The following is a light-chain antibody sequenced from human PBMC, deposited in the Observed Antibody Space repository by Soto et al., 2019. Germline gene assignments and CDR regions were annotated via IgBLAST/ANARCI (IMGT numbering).Light chain of an antibody. V-gene: IGLV2-14*01. CDR1: SSDVGGYNY. Sequence: QSALTQPASVSGSPGQSITISCTGTSSDVGGYNYVSWYQQRPGKAPKVMIYDVSNRPSGVSNRFSGSKSGNTASLTISGLQAEGEADYYCSSYTSSSLYVFGTGTKVTVL. J-gene: IGLJ1*01. CDR2: DVS. CDR3: SSYTSSSLYV.